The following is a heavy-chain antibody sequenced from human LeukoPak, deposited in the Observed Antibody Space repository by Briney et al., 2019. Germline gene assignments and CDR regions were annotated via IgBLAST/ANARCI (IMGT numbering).Heavy chain of an antibody. CDR1: GGSISSGGYY. D-gene: IGHD5-18*01. V-gene: IGHV4-31*03. Sequence: PSQTLSPTCTVSGGSISSGGYYWTWIRQHPGKGLEWIGYIYNSGTTYYNPSLESRVTISGDTSKNQFSLKLSSVTAADTAMYYCARTAGWSYGFDYWGQGTLVTVSS. CDR3: ARTAGWSYGFDY. J-gene: IGHJ4*02. CDR2: IYNSGTT.